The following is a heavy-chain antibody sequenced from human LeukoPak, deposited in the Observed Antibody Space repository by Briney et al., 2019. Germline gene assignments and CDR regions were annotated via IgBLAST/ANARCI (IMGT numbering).Heavy chain of an antibody. Sequence: ASVKVSCKASGYTFTSYGISWVRQAPGQGLEWMGWINAYNGNTNYAQKLQGRVTMTTDTSTSTAYMELRSLRSDDTAVYYCARVLDSSGYGDAFDIWGQGTMVTVSS. CDR1: GYTFTSYG. V-gene: IGHV1-18*01. D-gene: IGHD3-22*01. J-gene: IGHJ3*02. CDR3: ARVLDSSGYGDAFDI. CDR2: INAYNGNT.